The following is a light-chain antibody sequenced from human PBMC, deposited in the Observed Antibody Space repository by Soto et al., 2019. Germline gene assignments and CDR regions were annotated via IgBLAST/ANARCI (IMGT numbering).Light chain of an antibody. CDR2: CAS. J-gene: IGKJ1*01. Sequence: EIVMTQSPATLSVSPGERATLSCRASQSVSSNLAWYQQKPGQAPRLLIYCASTRATGIPARFSGSGSGTDFTLTITSLQSEDFAVYYCQHYHNWPPWTFGQGTKVEIK. CDR3: QHYHNWPPWT. V-gene: IGKV3-15*01. CDR1: QSVSSN.